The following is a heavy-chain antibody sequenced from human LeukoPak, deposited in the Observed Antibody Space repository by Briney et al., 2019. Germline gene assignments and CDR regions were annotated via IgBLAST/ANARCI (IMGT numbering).Heavy chain of an antibody. J-gene: IGHJ4*02. Sequence: SETLSLNCTVSGGSINSDYWSWVRQPPGKRLEWIGYMYYSGSSTNYNPSLKSRVTISVDTSKNQFSLKLSSVTAADTAVYYCARGWLRSYFDYWGQGTLVTVSS. CDR1: GGSINSDY. CDR2: MYYSGSST. CDR3: ARGWLRSYFDY. V-gene: IGHV4-59*01. D-gene: IGHD3-10*01.